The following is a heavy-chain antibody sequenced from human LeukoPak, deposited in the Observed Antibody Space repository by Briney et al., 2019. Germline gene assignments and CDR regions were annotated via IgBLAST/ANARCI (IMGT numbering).Heavy chain of an antibody. CDR1: GYTFTSYY. J-gene: IGHJ4*02. V-gene: IGHV1-2*02. CDR2: INPNNGGT. D-gene: IGHD5-12*01. Sequence: ASVKVSCKASGYTFTSYYIQWVRQAPGQGLEWMGWINPNNGGTKYAQKFRGRVTMTRDTSISTAYMELSRLRSDDTAVYYCARDRYTGYNDFDHWGQGSLVTVSS. CDR3: ARDRYTGYNDFDH.